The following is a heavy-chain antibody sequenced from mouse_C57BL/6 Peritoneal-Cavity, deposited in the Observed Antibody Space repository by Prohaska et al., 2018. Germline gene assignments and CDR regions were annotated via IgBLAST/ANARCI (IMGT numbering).Heavy chain of an antibody. CDR2: VYPYNGGN. Sequence: EVQLQQSGPVLVKPGPSVKISCKASGFTFTDYYMHWVKQSHGKSLEWIGLVYPYNGGNSYNQKFKGKATLKVDTKARKAYKEINSMTSEDSAVYYCARCYYYGSSGTMDYWGQGTSVTVSS. CDR1: GFTFTDYY. V-gene: IGHV1-36*01. D-gene: IGHD1-1*01. J-gene: IGHJ4*01. CDR3: ARCYYYGSSGTMDY.